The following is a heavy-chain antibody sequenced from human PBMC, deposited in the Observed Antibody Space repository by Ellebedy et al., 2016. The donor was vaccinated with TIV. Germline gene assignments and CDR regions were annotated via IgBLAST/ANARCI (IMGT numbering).Heavy chain of an antibody. V-gene: IGHV3-15*01. J-gene: IGHJ4*02. CDR1: GFSFSNAW. Sequence: PGGSLRLSCAASGFSFSNAWMSWVRQAPGMGLEWVARVKSKADGATTDYAAPVKGRFTISRDDSETTLYLQMSSLKTEDTALYYYVMDTSGWGQGTLVTVSS. CDR2: VKSKADGATT. D-gene: IGHD6-19*01. CDR3: VMDTSG.